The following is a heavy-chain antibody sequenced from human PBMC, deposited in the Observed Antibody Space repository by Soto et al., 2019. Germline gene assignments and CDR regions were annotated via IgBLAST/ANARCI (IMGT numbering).Heavy chain of an antibody. D-gene: IGHD6-13*01. CDR2: INPADSDI. CDR1: GYSFTSNW. Sequence: PGESLKISCEASGYSFTSNWSGWVRQMPGKGLEWIGIINPADSDIKYSPSFQGQVTISADKSISTVYLQWSSLQASDTAMYYCARHCRAEKRWTIRSLDYWGRGTLVTVSS. J-gene: IGHJ4*02. V-gene: IGHV5-51*01. CDR3: ARHCRAEKRWTIRSLDY.